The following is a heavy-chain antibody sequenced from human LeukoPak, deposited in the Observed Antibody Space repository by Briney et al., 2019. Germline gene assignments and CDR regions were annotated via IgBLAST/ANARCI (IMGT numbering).Heavy chain of an antibody. V-gene: IGHV4-30-2*01. D-gene: IGHD3-22*01. CDR2: ISHSGST. J-gene: IGHJ3*02. Sequence: PSETLSLTCAVSGGSISSGGYSWSWIRQPPGKGLEWIGYISHSGSTYYNPSLKSRVTIPIDTSKNQFSLRLNSVTAADTAVYYCARTQNYYDSRGYYYVAAFDIWGQGTMVTVSS. CDR3: ARTQNYYDSRGYYYVAAFDI. CDR1: GGSISSGGYS.